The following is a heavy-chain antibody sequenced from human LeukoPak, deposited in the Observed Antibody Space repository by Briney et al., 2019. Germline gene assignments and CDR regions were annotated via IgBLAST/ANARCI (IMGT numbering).Heavy chain of an antibody. CDR3: ARVLTGATKSDY. D-gene: IGHD1-26*01. J-gene: IGHJ4*02. CDR1: GGSISSYH. CDR2: IYTSGST. Sequence: SETLSLTCTVSGGSISSYHWSWIRQPAGKGLERIGRIYTSGSTNYNPSLKSRVTISVDTSKNQFSLKLSSVTAADTAVYYCARVLTGATKSDYWGQGTLVTVSS. V-gene: IGHV4-4*07.